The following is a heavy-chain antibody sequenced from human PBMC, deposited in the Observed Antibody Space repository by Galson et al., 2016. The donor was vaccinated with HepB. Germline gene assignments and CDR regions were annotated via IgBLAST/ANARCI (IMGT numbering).Heavy chain of an antibody. CDR1: GYTFTRFR. J-gene: IGHJ5*02. Sequence: SVKVSCKASGYTFTRFRISWVRQAPGQGLEWMGWITTYNNNTNYAQKFQDRVTMTTDTSTRTAYMELRSLKSDDTALYYCASEGHDNSRHARGWFDPWGQGTLVTVSS. CDR2: ITTYNNNT. CDR3: ASEGHDNSRHARGWFDP. V-gene: IGHV1-18*01. D-gene: IGHD2/OR15-2a*01.